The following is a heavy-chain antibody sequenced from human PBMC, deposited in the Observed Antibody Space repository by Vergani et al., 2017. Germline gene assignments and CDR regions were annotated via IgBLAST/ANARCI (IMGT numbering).Heavy chain of an antibody. J-gene: IGHJ6*03. D-gene: IGHD1/OR15-1a*01. CDR2: IYWNDDQ. CDR3: VYRKTECGTTCYCYPFYNFYYMDV. CDR1: GFSLNTRGVS. Sequence: QITLKESGPTLVKPTQTLTLTCTFSGFSLNTRGVSVAWIRQPPGKALDWLPLIYWNDDQHYSPSLNNMVTITKDTSKNQVVLTMTNMDYVDTGTYYCVYRKTECGTTCYCYPFYNFYYMDVWGKGTTVTVSS. V-gene: IGHV2-5*04.